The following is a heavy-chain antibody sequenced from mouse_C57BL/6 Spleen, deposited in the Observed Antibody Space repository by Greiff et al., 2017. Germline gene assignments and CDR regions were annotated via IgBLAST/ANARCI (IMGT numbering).Heavy chain of an antibody. Sequence: QVQLQQSGAELAKPGASVKLSCKASGYTFTSYWMHWVKQRPGQGLEWIGYINPSSGYTKYNQKFKDKATLTADKSSSTAYMQLSSLTYEDSAVYYCARIPSICYYGSSYEEDWGQGTTLTVSS. D-gene: IGHD1-1*01. CDR2: INPSSGYT. CDR1: GYTFTSYW. CDR3: ARIPSICYYGSSYEED. V-gene: IGHV1-7*01. J-gene: IGHJ2*01.